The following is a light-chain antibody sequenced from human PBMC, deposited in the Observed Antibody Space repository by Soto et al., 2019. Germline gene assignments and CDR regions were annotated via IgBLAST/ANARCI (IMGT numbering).Light chain of an antibody. CDR2: YAS. J-gene: IGKJ5*01. Sequence: IVMTQSPASLSVSPGERVTISCRASQSVSSDLAWYQQKPGKAPRLLIYYASSLATGVPSRFSGDGSETEFTLTISSLQPEDFAIYYCQQYNKWPRTFGQGTRLEIK. V-gene: IGKV3-15*01. CDR1: QSVSSD. CDR3: QQYNKWPRT.